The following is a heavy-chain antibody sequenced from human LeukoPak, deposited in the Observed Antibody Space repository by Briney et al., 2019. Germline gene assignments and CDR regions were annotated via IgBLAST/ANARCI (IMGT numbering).Heavy chain of an antibody. V-gene: IGHV3-53*01. J-gene: IGHJ4*02. CDR3: ARGGDNYGDYESY. CDR2: IYSGGST. D-gene: IGHD4-17*01. CDR1: GFTVSSNY. Sequence: GGSLRLSCAASGFTVSSNYMSWVRQAPGKGLEWVSVIYSGGSTYYADSVKGRFTISRDNSKNTLYLQMNSLRAEDTAVYYCARGGDNYGDYESYWGQGTLVTVSS.